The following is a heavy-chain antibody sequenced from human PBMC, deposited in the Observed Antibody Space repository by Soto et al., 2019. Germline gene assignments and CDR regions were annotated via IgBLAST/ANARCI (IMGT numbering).Heavy chain of an antibody. CDR2: IYHSGST. CDR1: GYSISSGYY. V-gene: IGHV4-38-2*01. Sequence: SETLSLTCAVSGYSISSGYYWGWIRQPPGKGLEWIGSIYHSGSTYYNPSLKSRVTISVDTSKNQFSLKLSSVTAADTAVYYCARGNWFDSWGQGTLVTVS. J-gene: IGHJ5*01. CDR3: ARGNWFDS.